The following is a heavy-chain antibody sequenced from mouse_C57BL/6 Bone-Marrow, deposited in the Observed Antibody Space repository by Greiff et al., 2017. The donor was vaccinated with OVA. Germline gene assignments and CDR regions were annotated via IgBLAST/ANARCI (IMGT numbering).Heavy chain of an antibody. CDR2: ISSGGDYI. Sequence: EVKLMESGEGLVKPGGSLKLSCAASGFTFSSYAMSWVRQTPETRLEWVAYISSGGDYIYYADTVKGRFTISRDNARNTRYLQISSLKSEYTAMYYCTRYRFYCLYYWGQGTTLTVSS. CDR1: GFTFSSYA. V-gene: IGHV5-9-1*02. D-gene: IGHD2-3*01. CDR3: TRYRFYCLYY. J-gene: IGHJ2*01.